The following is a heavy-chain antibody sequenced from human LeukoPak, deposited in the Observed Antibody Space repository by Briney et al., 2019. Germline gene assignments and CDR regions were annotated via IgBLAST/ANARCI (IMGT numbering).Heavy chain of an antibody. Sequence: GGSLRLSCVASGLTFSSYWMSWVRQAPGKGLEWVANIKQDGGEKYYVDSVKGRFTISRDNSKNTLYLRMNSLRAEDTAVYYCAKSTRSIAASSGYWGQGTLVTVSS. V-gene: IGHV3-7*01. D-gene: IGHD6-6*01. J-gene: IGHJ4*02. CDR2: IKQDGGEK. CDR3: AKSTRSIAASSGY. CDR1: GLTFSSYW.